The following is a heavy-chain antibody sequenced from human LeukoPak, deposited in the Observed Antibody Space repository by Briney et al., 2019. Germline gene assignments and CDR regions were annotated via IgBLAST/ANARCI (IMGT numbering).Heavy chain of an antibody. V-gene: IGHV1-8*01. CDR2: MNPNSGNT. D-gene: IGHD5-18*01. Sequence: ASVKASCKASGYTFTSYDINWVRQATGQGLEWMGWMNPNSGNTGYAQKFQGRVTMTRNTSISTAYMELSSLRSEDTAVYYCARHTAMVYYYYGMDVWGQGTTVTVSS. CDR1: GYTFTSYD. J-gene: IGHJ6*02. CDR3: ARHTAMVYYYYGMDV.